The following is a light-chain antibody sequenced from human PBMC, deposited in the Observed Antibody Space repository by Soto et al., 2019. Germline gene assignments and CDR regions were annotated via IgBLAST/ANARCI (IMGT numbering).Light chain of an antibody. J-gene: IGKJ4*01. CDR3: QQYNNWPLT. CDR2: GAS. Sequence: EIVMTQSPATLSVSPGERATLSCRASQSVSNNLVWYQQKPGQAPRLLIYGASTRATGIPARFSGSGSGTEFTLPISSLQSEDFAVYYCQQYNNWPLTFGGGTKVEIK. CDR1: QSVSNN. V-gene: IGKV3-15*01.